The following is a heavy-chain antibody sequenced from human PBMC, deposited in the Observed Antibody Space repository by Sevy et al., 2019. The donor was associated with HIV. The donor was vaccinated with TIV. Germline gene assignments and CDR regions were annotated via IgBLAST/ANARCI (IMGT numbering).Heavy chain of an antibody. J-gene: IGHJ4*02. CDR3: AKVDYYDSSGYYDY. CDR2: ISGSGGST. Sequence: GGSPRLSCAASGFTFSSYAMSWVRQAPGKGLEWVSAISGSGGSTYYADSVKGRFTISRDNSNNTRYLQMNSLRAEDTAVYYCAKVDYYDSSGYYDYWGQGTLVTVSS. CDR1: GFTFSSYA. D-gene: IGHD3-22*01. V-gene: IGHV3-23*01.